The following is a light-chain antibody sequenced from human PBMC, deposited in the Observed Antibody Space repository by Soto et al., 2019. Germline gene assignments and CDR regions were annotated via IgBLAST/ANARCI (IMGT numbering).Light chain of an antibody. CDR2: GAS. CDR1: QSVSRSY. Sequence: EIVLTQSPGTLSLSPGERATLSCRASQSVSRSYLAWYQQKLGQAPRLLIYGASSRATGIPDRFSGSGSGTDFTLTISRLEPEDFAVYYCQQYDSSPWTFGKGTKV. J-gene: IGKJ1*01. V-gene: IGKV3-20*01. CDR3: QQYDSSPWT.